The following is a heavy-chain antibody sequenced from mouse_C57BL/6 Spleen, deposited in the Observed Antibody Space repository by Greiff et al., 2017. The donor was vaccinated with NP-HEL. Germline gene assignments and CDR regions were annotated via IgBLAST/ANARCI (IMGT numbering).Heavy chain of an antibody. V-gene: IGHV1-26*01. CDR2: INPNNGGT. Sequence: EVQLQQSGPELVKPGASVKISCKASGYTFTDYYMNWVKQSHGKSLEWIGDINPNNGGTSYNQKFKGKATLTVDKSSSTAYMELRSLTSEDSAVYYCARMGYYGPYYAMDYWGQGTSVTVSS. J-gene: IGHJ4*01. CDR1: GYTFTDYY. D-gene: IGHD1-1*01. CDR3: ARMGYYGPYYAMDY.